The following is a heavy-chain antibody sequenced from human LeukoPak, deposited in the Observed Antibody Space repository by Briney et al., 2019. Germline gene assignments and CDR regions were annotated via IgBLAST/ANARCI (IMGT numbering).Heavy chain of an antibody. CDR3: AKESGKFDY. J-gene: IGHJ4*02. V-gene: IGHV3-43*02. CDR2: ISADGGT. Sequence: GGSLRLSCAASGFTFDDSAMHWVRQAPGKGLEWVSLISADGGTFSADSVKGRFSISRDNSKNSLYLQMNSLRSEDTAMYYCAKESGKFDYWGQGTLVAVSS. CDR1: GFTFDDSA.